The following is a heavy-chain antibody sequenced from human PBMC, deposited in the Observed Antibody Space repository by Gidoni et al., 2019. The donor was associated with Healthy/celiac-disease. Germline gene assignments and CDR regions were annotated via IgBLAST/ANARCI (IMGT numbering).Heavy chain of an antibody. CDR2: INPNIGGT. CDR1: GYTFTGYY. CDR3: ARLNYYGSGSYYDY. V-gene: IGHV1-2*02. J-gene: IGHJ4*02. D-gene: IGHD3-10*01. Sequence: QVQLVQSGAEVQKPGDSVKVSCKASGYTFTGYYMHWVRQAPGQGLEWMGWINPNIGGTNYAQKFQCRVTMTRDTSISTAYMELSRLRSDDTAVYYCARLNYYGSGSYYDYWGQGTLVTVSS.